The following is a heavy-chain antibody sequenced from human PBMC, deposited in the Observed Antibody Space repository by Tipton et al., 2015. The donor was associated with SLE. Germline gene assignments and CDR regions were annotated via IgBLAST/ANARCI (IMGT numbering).Heavy chain of an antibody. CDR3: ARHHGSGWLYGLDV. V-gene: IGHV4-38-2*01. J-gene: IGHJ6*02. CDR2: SGST. CDR1: GYSISSGYY. D-gene: IGHD6-19*01. Sequence: TLSLTCAVSGYSISSGYYWGWIRQPPGKGLEWIASSGSTYYNPSLKSRVTISVDTSKNQFSLKLSSGTAADTAVYYCARHHGSGWLYGLDVWGQGTTVTVSS.